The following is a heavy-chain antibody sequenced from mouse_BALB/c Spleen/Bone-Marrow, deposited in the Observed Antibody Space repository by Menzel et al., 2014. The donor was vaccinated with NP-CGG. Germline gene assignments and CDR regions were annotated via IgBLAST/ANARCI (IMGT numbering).Heavy chain of an antibody. Sequence: EVKVEESGGGLVKPGGSLKLSCAASGFTFSSYAMSWVRQTPEKRLEWVASISSGGSTYYPDSVKGRFTISRGNARNILYLQMSSLRSEDTAMYYCARDDYDDQYYFDYWGQGTTLTVSS. CDR2: ISSGGST. CDR3: ARDDYDDQYYFDY. CDR1: GFTFSSYA. D-gene: IGHD2-4*01. J-gene: IGHJ2*01. V-gene: IGHV5-6-5*01.